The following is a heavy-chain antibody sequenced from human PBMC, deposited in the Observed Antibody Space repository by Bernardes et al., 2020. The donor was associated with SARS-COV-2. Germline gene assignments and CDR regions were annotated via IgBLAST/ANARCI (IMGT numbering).Heavy chain of an antibody. J-gene: IGHJ3*02. CDR2: IHTSGST. V-gene: IGHV4-61*02. CDR3: ARAYYYDSSGYPTMGAFDI. Sequence: SETLSLTCTVSGGSISSGAYYWSWLLQPAGKGLEWIGRIHTSGSTNYNPSLKSRVTISIDTSKNQFSLKLSSVTAADTAVYYCARAYYYDSSGYPTMGAFDIWGQGTMVTVSS. D-gene: IGHD3-22*01. CDR1: GGSISSGAYY.